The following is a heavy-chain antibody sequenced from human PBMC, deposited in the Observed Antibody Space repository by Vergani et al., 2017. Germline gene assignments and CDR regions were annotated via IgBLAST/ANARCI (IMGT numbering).Heavy chain of an antibody. CDR1: GFTFNSYA. V-gene: IGHV3-23*01. Sequence: QLLESGGGLIQPGGSLRLSCAASGFTFNSYAMTWVRQAPGKGLEWVSGINNNGGSTYYADSVKGRFTISRDNSKNTLYLQMTDLRAEDTATYYCEKVGGSTSCPYGGGAFDVWGHGTMVTVSS. CDR3: EKVGGSTSCPYGGGAFDV. CDR2: INNNGGST. J-gene: IGHJ3*01. D-gene: IGHD2-2*01.